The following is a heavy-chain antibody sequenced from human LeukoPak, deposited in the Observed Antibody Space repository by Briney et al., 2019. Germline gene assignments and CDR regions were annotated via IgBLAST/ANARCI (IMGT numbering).Heavy chain of an antibody. CDR1: GGCISSRY. V-gene: IGHV4-4*09. J-gene: IGHJ4*02. CDR3: VKSYFDYITYSSYYFNL. CDR2: IYTSGST. D-gene: IGHD4-11*01. Sequence: SETLSLTCTVSGGCISSRYWSWIRQPPGRGLEWIGYIYTSGSTNYNPSLKSRVTISVDTSKNQFGLKLSSVTAADTAVYYCVKSYFDYITYSSYYFNLWGREPWSPSPQ.